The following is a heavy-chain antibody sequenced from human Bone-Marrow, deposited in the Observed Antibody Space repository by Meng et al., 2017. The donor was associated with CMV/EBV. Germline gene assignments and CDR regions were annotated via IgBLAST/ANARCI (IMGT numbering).Heavy chain of an antibody. CDR2: IYWNDDK. V-gene: IGHV2-5*01. CDR1: GFSLSTSGVG. D-gene: IGHD6-13*01. Sequence: SGPTLVKPTQSLPLTCTFSGFSLSTSGVGVGWIPHPPGKALEWLALIYWNDDKRYSPSLKSRLTITKDTSKNQVVLTMTNMDPVDTATYYCAQRTHSRRWFDPWGPGNLVNVSS. J-gene: IGHJ5*02. CDR3: AQRTHSRRWFDP.